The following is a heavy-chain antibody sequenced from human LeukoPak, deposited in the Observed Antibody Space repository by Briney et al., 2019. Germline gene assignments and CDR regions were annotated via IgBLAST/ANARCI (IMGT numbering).Heavy chain of an antibody. V-gene: IGHV1-8*01. CDR2: MNPNSGNT. Sequence: ASVKVSCKASGYTFTSYDINWVRQATGQGLEWMGWMNPNSGNTGYAQKFQGRVTMTRNTSISTAYMELSSLRSGDTAVYYCARVTLYYDFWSGPTWDYHYYGMDVWGQGTTVTVSS. CDR1: GYTFTSYD. J-gene: IGHJ6*02. CDR3: ARVTLYYDFWSGPTWDYHYYGMDV. D-gene: IGHD3-3*01.